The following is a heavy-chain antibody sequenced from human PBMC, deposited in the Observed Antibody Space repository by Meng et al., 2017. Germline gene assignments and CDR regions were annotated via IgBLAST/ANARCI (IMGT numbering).Heavy chain of an antibody. Sequence: VQLVRSGAEVKKPWASVKVSCKAPGYHFTSYGISWVRQAPGQGLEWMGWISAYNGNTNYAQKLQGRVTMTTDTSTSTAYMELRSLRSDDTAVYYCARTPTTVTTGYYYGMNVWGQGTTVTVSS. CDR2: ISAYNGNT. J-gene: IGHJ6*02. V-gene: IGHV1-18*01. CDR1: GYHFTSYG. D-gene: IGHD4-17*01. CDR3: ARTPTTVTTGYYYGMNV.